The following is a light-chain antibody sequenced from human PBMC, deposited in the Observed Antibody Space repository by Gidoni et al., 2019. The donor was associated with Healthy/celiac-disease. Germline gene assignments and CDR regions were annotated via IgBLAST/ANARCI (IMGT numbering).Light chain of an antibody. CDR2: LEGSGSY. CDR3: ETWDSNSWV. CDR1: SGHSSYI. J-gene: IGLJ3*02. Sequence: QPVLTPSSSAPASLGYPVKLTCTLSSGHSSYIIAWHQQQPGKAPRYLMKLEGSGSYNKGSGVPDRFSGSSSGADRYLTISNLQSEDEADYYCETWDSNSWVFGGGTKLTVL. V-gene: IGLV4-60*03.